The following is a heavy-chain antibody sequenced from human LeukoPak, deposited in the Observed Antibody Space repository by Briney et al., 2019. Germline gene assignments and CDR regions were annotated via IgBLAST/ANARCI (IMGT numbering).Heavy chain of an antibody. CDR1: GYTFTGHY. D-gene: IGHD3-16*01. V-gene: IGHV1-2*02. J-gene: IGHJ4*02. CDR2: INPNSGGT. CDR3: ARVAPPRYDYGEIDY. Sequence: GASVKVSCKASGYTFTGHYMHWVRQAPGQGLEWMGWINPNSGGTNYAQKFQGRVTMTRDTSISTACMELSRLRSDDTAVYYCARVAPPRYDYGEIDYWGQGTLVTVSS.